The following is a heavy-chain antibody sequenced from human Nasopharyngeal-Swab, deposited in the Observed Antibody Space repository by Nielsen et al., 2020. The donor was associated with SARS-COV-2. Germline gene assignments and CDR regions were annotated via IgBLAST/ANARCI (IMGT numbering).Heavy chain of an antibody. CDR2: IYYSGST. CDR1: GGSISSSSYY. V-gene: IGHV4-31*03. J-gene: IGHJ4*02. Sequence: SETLSLTCTVSGGSISSSSYYWGWIRQPPGKGLEWIGYIYYSGSTYYNPSLKSRVTISVDTSKNQFSLKLSSVTAADTAVYYCARATSDILTGYSSTFDYWGQGTLVTVSS. D-gene: IGHD3-9*01. CDR3: ARATSDILTGYSSTFDY.